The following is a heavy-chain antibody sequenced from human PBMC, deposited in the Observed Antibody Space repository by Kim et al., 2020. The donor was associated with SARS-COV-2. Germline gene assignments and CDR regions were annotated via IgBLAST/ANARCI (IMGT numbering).Heavy chain of an antibody. CDR1: GFSFDDYA. CDR2: INEDGGST. CDR3: AKDFDVTRNFDYLPHYYGLDV. V-gene: IGHV3-43*02. D-gene: IGHD3-9*01. J-gene: IGHJ6*02. Sequence: GGSLRLSCVASGFSFDDYAMHWVRQGPGKGLEWVSLINEDGGSTYYADSVKGRFTVSRDNSKNSLYLEMNSVKIEDAALYYCAKDFDVTRNFDYLPHYYGLDVWGQGTTVTVSS.